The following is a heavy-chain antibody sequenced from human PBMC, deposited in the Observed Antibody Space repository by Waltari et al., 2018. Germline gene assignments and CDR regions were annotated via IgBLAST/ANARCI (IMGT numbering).Heavy chain of an antibody. J-gene: IGHJ4*02. V-gene: IGHV1-69*12. CDR1: GGTFSSYA. Sequence: QVQLVQSGAEVKKPGSSVKVSCKASGGTFSSYAISWVRQAHGQGLEWRGGIIPILGTANYEQKCQGRVTITADESTSTAYMELSSLRSEDTAVYYCAQGQQQLVGRFDYWGQGTLVTVSS. D-gene: IGHD6-13*01. CDR3: AQGQQQLVGRFDY. CDR2: IIPILGTA.